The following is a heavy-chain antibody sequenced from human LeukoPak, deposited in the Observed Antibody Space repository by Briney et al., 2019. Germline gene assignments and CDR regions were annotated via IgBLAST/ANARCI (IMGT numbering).Heavy chain of an antibody. CDR2: ILPGDSDT. CDR3: ARQDGAAKYYFDH. Sequence: GESLKISCEGSGYSFSSYWIAWVRQMPGKGLEWMGIILPGDSDTKYSPSFQGKVTISVDKSINTAYLQWRSLKASDTAMYYCARQDGAAKYYFDHWGQGTLVTVSS. J-gene: IGHJ4*02. V-gene: IGHV5-51*01. D-gene: IGHD5-24*01. CDR1: GYSFSSYW.